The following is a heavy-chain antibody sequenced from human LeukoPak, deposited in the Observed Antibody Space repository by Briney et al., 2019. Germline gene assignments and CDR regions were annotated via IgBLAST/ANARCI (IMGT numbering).Heavy chain of an antibody. CDR2: ISAYNGNT. CDR1: GYTFTSYG. Sequence: ASVKVSCKASGYTFTSYGISWVRQAPGQGLEWMGWISAYNGNTNYAQKLQGRVTMTTDTSTSTAYMELRSLRSDDTAVYYCARGATMVRGVIGDVFVNGPFDYWGQGTLVTVSS. D-gene: IGHD3-10*01. J-gene: IGHJ4*02. CDR3: ARGATMVRGVIGDVFVNGPFDY. V-gene: IGHV1-18*01.